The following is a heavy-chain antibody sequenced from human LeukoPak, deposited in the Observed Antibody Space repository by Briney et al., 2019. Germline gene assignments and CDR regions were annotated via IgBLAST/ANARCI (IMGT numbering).Heavy chain of an antibody. D-gene: IGHD6-6*01. V-gene: IGHV4-61*05. CDR2: VYYSGST. CDR1: GGSIRSSYYY. J-gene: IGHJ4*02. CDR3: ARRKAVRPRDYYFDY. Sequence: PSETLSLTCTVSGGSIRSSYYYWGWIRQPPGKGLEWIGYVYYSGSTNYNPSLKSRVTISVDTSKNQFSLKLSSVTAADTAVYFCARRKAVRPRDYYFDYWGQGTLVTVSS.